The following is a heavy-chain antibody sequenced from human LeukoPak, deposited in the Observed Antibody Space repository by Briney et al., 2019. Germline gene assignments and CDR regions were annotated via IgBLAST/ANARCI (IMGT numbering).Heavy chain of an antibody. V-gene: IGHV1-46*01. CDR1: GYTFTSYY. J-gene: IGHJ4*02. Sequence: ASVKVSCKASGYTFTSYYMHWVRQAPGQGLEWMGIINPSGGSTSYAQKFQGRVTMTRDMSTSTVYMELSSLRSEDTAVYYCARGVGGEYGPRSSSWYDYWGQGTLVTVSS. D-gene: IGHD6-13*01. CDR3: ARGVGGEYGPRSSSWYDY. CDR2: INPSGGST.